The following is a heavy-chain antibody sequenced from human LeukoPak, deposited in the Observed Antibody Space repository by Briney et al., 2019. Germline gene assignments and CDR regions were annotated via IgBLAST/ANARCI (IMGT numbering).Heavy chain of an antibody. V-gene: IGHV3-53*01. CDR1: GITFSNYW. CDR3: ARDLHSSTWYGEGY. D-gene: IGHD6-13*01. CDR2: IYSSGNT. Sequence: GGSLRLSCAASGITFSNYWMSWVRQAPGKGLEWVSMIYSSGNTYYADSVKGRFTISRDNSKNTLYLQMNSLRVEDTAVYYCARDLHSSTWYGEGYWGQGTLVTVSS. J-gene: IGHJ4*02.